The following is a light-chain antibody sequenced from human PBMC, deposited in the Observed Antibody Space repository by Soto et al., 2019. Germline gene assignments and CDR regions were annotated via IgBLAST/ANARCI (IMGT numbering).Light chain of an antibody. V-gene: IGLV1-44*01. CDR1: SSNIGSNS. J-gene: IGLJ2*01. CDR2: SSN. CDR3: AAWDDSLYGVV. Sequence: QLVLTQPPSASGTPGQRVTISCSGSSSNIGSNSVNWYQQLPGTAPKLLMYSSNQRPSGVPDRFSGSKSGTSASLAISGLQSEDEADYYCAAWDDSLYGVVFGGGTKVTVL.